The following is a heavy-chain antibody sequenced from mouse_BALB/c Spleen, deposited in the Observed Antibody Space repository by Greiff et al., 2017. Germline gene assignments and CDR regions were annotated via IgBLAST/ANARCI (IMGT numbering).Heavy chain of an antibody. CDR2: ISSGGSYT. J-gene: IGHJ4*01. V-gene: IGHV5-9-3*01. Sequence: EVHLVESGGGLVKPGGSLKLSCAASGFTFSSYAMSWVRQTPEKRLEWVATISSGGSYTYYPDSVKGRFTISRDNAKNTLYLQMSSLRSEDTAMYYCARRQGLKGYYAMDYWGQGTSVTVSS. CDR3: ARRQGLKGYYAMDY. D-gene: IGHD1-3*01. CDR1: GFTFSSYA.